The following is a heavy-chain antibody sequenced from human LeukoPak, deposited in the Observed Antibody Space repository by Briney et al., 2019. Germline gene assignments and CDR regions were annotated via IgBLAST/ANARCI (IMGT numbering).Heavy chain of an antibody. J-gene: IGHJ6*03. CDR1: DGSFSGYY. D-gene: IGHD2-2*01. V-gene: IGHV4-34*01. Sequence: SETLSLTCAVYDGSFSGYYWTWIRQPPGKGLEWVGEINHSRNTNYSPSLKSRATISVDTSKNQFSLKLSSVTAADTAVYYCARPSWPYYYYYYMDVWGKGTTVTISS. CDR3: ARPSWPYYYYYYMDV. CDR2: INHSRNT.